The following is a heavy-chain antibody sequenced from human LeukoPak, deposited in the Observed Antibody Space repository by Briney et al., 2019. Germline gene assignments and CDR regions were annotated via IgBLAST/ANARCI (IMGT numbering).Heavy chain of an antibody. CDR1: GGSISSYY. CDR3: ARGLYYDFWSGYSNWFDP. D-gene: IGHD3-3*01. V-gene: IGHV4-59*01. CDR2: IYYNGST. Sequence: SETLSLTCTVSGGSISSYYWSWIRQPPGKGLEWIGYIYYNGSTNYNPSLKSRVTISVDTSKNQFSLKLSSVTAADTAVYYCARGLYYDFWSGYSNWFDPWGQGTLVTVSS. J-gene: IGHJ5*02.